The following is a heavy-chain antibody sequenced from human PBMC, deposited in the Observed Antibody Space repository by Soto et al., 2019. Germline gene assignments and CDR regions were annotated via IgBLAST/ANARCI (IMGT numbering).Heavy chain of an antibody. D-gene: IGHD3-22*01. CDR2: IYSGGST. J-gene: IGHJ6*02. CDR3: ARHGRNSSGYSVYYYGMDV. Sequence: EVQLLESGGGLVQPGGSLRLSCAASGFTVSSNYMSWVRQAPGKGLEWVSVIYSGGSTYYADSVKGRFTISRDNSKNTLYLQMNSLRAEDTAVYYCARHGRNSSGYSVYYYGMDVWGQGTTVTVSS. V-gene: IGHV3-66*04. CDR1: GFTVSSNY.